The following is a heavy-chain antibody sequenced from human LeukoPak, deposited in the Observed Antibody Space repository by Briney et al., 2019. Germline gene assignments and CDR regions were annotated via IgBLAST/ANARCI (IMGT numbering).Heavy chain of an antibody. J-gene: IGHJ4*02. CDR1: GLTFSTYA. D-gene: IGHD2-2*01. V-gene: IGHV3-64D*06. CDR2: IGTNGIST. CDR3: VKGSQVVYSPAFDY. Sequence: GGSLRLSCTVSGLTFSTYAMYWVRQAPGKGLEYVSAIGTNGISTYCADAVRDRFIISRDNSKNTLYLQMTSLRAEDTAVYYCVKGSQVVYSPAFDYWGQGTLVTVSS.